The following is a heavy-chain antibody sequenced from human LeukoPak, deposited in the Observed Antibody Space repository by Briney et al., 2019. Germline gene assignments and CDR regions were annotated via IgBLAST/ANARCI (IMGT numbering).Heavy chain of an antibody. CDR1: GFTFSSYA. V-gene: IGHV3-23*01. D-gene: IGHD5-12*01. J-gene: IGHJ4*02. CDR3: AKADLYYSGYDCYFDY. Sequence: PGGSLRLSCAASGFTFSSYAMSWVRQAPGKGLEWVSAISGSGGSTYYADSVKGRFTISRDNSKNTLYLQMNSLRAEDTAVYYCAKADLYYSGYDCYFDYWGQGTLVTVSS. CDR2: ISGSGGST.